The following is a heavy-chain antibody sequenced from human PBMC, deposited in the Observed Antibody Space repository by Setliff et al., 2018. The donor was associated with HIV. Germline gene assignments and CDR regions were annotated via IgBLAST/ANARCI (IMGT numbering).Heavy chain of an antibody. D-gene: IGHD4-17*01. CDR2: IYTSGST. J-gene: IGHJ5*02. CDR3: ARSPRLRGGHNWFDP. CDR1: GGSISSGSDY. V-gene: IGHV4-61*09. Sequence: LSLTCTVSGGSISSGSDYWSWIRQPAGKGLEWIGHIYTSGSTNYNPSLKSRVTISEDTSKHQFSLKLTSVTAADTAVYYCARSPRLRGGHNWFDPWGQGTLVT.